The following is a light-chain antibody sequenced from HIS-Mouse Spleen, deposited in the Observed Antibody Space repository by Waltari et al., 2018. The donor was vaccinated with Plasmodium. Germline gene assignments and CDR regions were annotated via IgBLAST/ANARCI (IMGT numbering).Light chain of an antibody. V-gene: IGLV3-10*01. J-gene: IGLJ3*02. Sequence: YELTQPPSVSVSPGQTARITCAGDALPKNYAYWYQQKSGQAPVLVIYEDSKRPSRIPERFSGSSSGTMATLTISGAQVEDEADYYCYSTDSSGNHRVFGGGTKLTVL. CDR1: ALPKNY. CDR2: EDS. CDR3: YSTDSSGNHRV.